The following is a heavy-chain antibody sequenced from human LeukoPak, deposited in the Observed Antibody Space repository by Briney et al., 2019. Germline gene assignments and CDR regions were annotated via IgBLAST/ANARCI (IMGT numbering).Heavy chain of an antibody. CDR1: GYSFSSHW. J-gene: IGHJ4*02. V-gene: IGHV1-18*04. Sequence: GESLKISCKGSGYSFSSHWIGWVRQAPGQGLEWMGWISAYNGNTNYAQKLQGRVTMTTDTSTSTAYMELRSLRSDDTAVYYCAREWVPYGSGSYFGYWGQGTLVTVSS. CDR2: ISAYNGNT. CDR3: AREWVPYGSGSYFGY. D-gene: IGHD3-10*01.